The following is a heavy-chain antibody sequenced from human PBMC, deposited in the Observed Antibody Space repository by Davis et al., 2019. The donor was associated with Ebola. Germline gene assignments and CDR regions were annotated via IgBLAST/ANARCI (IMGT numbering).Heavy chain of an antibody. CDR2: IYYSGST. CDR1: GGSISSYY. CDR3: ASGPVYYYYGMDV. V-gene: IGHV4-59*12. J-gene: IGHJ6*02. Sequence: SETLSLTCTVSGGSISSYYWSWIRQPPGKGLEWIGYIYYSGSTNYNPSLKSRVTISVDTSKNQFPLKLSSVTAADTAVYYCASGPVYYYYGMDVWGQGTTVTVSS.